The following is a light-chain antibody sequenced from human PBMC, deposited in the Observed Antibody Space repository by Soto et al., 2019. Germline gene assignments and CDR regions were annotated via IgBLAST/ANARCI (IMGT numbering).Light chain of an antibody. CDR1: ISDVGGYNY. Sequence: QSALTQPASVSGSPGQSITISCTGTISDVGGYNYVTWYQQHPGKAPKLMIYEVSNRPSGVSNRFSGSKSGNTASLTISGLQAEDESDYYCSSYTSSRTLVFGTGTKLTV. J-gene: IGLJ1*01. V-gene: IGLV2-14*01. CDR2: EVS. CDR3: SSYTSSRTLV.